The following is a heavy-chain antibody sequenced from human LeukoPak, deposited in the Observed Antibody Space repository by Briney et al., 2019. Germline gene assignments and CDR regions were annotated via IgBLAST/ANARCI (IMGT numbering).Heavy chain of an antibody. V-gene: IGHV3-30*04. D-gene: IGHD3-10*01. J-gene: IGHJ4*02. Sequence: GGSLRVSCAASGFTFSSYAMRWVRQAPGKGLEWVAVISYDGSNKHYADSVKGRFTISRDNSENTLYLQMNSLRAEDTAVYYCARDWGLAYYYGSGSYGYWGQGTLVTVSS. CDR2: ISYDGSNK. CDR1: GFTFSSYA. CDR3: ARDWGLAYYYGSGSYGY.